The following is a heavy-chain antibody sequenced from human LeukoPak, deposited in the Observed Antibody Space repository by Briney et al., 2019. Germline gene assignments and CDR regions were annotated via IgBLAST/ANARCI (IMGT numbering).Heavy chain of an antibody. CDR3: ARGETTGGTLDY. CDR1: GFTFSSYS. CDR2: IGSSSSYI. V-gene: IGHV3-21*01. Sequence: GGSLRLSCAASGFTFSSYSMTWVRQAPGKGLEWVSSIGSSSSYIYYADSVKGRFTISRDNAKNSLYLQMNSLRAEDTAVYYCARGETTGGTLDYWGQGTLVTASS. J-gene: IGHJ4*02. D-gene: IGHD1-1*01.